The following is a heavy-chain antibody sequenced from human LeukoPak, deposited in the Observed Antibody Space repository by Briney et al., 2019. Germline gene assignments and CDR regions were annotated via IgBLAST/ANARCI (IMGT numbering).Heavy chain of an antibody. CDR2: INPSGGST. V-gene: IGHV1-46*01. CDR3: ARVRSSSWYRRDYYYGMDV. Sequence: GASVKVSCKASGYTFTSYYMHWVRQAPGQGLEWMGIINPSGGSTSYAQKFQGRVTMTRDTSTSTVYMELSSLRSEDTAVYYCARVRSSSWYRRDYYYGMDVWGQGTTVTVSS. CDR1: GYTFTSYY. D-gene: IGHD6-13*01. J-gene: IGHJ6*02.